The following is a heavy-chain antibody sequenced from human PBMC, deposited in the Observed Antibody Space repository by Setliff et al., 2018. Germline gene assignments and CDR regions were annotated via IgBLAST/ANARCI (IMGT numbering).Heavy chain of an antibody. Sequence: SETLSLTCAVSGGSISSSNWWSWVRQPPGKGLEWIGEIYRSGSTNYNPSLKSRVTISVDKSKNQFSLKLSSVTAADTAVYYCARGVPYYNFWSGYYGPLHYFDYWGQGTLVTVSS. CDR1: GGSISSSNW. V-gene: IGHV4-4*02. CDR3: ARGVPYYNFWSGYYGPLHYFDY. CDR2: IYRSGST. D-gene: IGHD3-3*01. J-gene: IGHJ4*02.